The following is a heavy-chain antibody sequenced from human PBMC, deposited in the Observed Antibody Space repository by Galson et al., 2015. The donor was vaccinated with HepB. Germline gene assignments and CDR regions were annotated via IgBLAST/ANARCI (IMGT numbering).Heavy chain of an antibody. CDR1: GGSISSYY. CDR3: ARRVWGAFDI. Sequence: ETLSLTCTVSGGSISSYYWSWIRQPPGKGLEWIGYIYYSGSTNYNPSLKSRVTISVDTSKNQFSLKLSSVTAADTAVYYCARRVWGAFDIWGQGTMVTVSS. CDR2: IYYSGST. D-gene: IGHD1-26*01. J-gene: IGHJ3*02. V-gene: IGHV4-59*08.